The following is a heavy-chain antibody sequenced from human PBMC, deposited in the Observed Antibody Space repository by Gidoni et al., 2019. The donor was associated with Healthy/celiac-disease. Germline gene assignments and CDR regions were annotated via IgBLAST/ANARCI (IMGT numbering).Heavy chain of an antibody. CDR1: GYTFTSYG. J-gene: IGHJ6*04. CDR2: ISAYNGNT. D-gene: IGHD2-21*02. CDR3: ARDREVTEYYYYGMDV. V-gene: IGHV1-18*01. Sequence: QVQLVQSGAEVKKPGASVKVSCKASGYTFTSYGISWVRQAPGQGLEWMGWISAYNGNTNYAQKLQGRVTMTTDTSTRTAYMELRSLRSDDTAVYYCARDREVTEYYYYGMDVWGKGTTVTVSS.